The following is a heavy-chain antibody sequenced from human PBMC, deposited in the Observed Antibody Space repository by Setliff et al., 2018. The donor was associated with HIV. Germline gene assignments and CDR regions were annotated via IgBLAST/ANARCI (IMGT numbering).Heavy chain of an antibody. Sequence: PGGSLRLSCAASGFTFDDYGMSWVCQAPGKGLEWVSGINWNGGSTGYADSVRGRFTISRDNTKNSLYLQMNNLGAEDTAVYYCVRDYMWAFDYWGQGTLVTVSS. J-gene: IGHJ4*02. D-gene: IGHD1-26*01. CDR3: VRDYMWAFDY. CDR2: INWNGGST. CDR1: GFTFDDYG. V-gene: IGHV3-20*04.